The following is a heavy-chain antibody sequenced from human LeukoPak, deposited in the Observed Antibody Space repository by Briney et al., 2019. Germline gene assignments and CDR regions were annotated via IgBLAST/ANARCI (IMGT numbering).Heavy chain of an antibody. D-gene: IGHD2-2*01. CDR3: ARERSAVNALRYYYYYYMDV. CDR1: GGSFSGYY. CDR2: INHSGST. J-gene: IGHJ6*03. Sequence: SETLSLTCAVYGGSFSGYYWSWIRQPPGKGLEWIGEINHSGSTNYNPSLKSRVTISVDTSKNQFSLKLSSVTAAGTAVYYCARERSAVNALRYYYYYYMDVWGKGTTVTVSS. V-gene: IGHV4-34*01.